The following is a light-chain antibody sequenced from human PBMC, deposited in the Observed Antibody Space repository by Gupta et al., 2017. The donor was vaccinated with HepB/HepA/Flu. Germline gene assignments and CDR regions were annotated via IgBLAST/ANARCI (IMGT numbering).Light chain of an antibody. V-gene: IGLV1-44*01. Sequence: QSVLTQPPSASGTPGQRVTISCSGSSSNIGNNFVNWYQQLPGTAPKLFIYSNNQRPSGGPDRFSGSKSGTSASLAISGLQSEDEADYYCAAWDDSLSGRVVFGGGTKLTVL. CDR2: SNN. CDR3: AAWDDSLSGRVV. J-gene: IGLJ2*01. CDR1: SSNIGNNF.